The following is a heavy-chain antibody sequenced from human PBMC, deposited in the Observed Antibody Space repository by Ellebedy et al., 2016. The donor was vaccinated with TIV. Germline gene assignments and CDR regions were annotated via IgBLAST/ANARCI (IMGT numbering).Heavy chain of an antibody. V-gene: IGHV1-24*01. CDR1: GYTLTELS. J-gene: IGHJ3*02. CDR2: FDPEDGET. CDR3: ATGFLMVSYSSSWNAFDI. Sequence: ASVKVSCXVSGYTLTELSMHWVRQAPGKGLEWMGGFDPEDGETIFAQKFQGRVTMTEDTSTDTAYMELSSLRSEDTAVYYCATGFLMVSYSSSWNAFDIWGQGTMVTVSS. D-gene: IGHD6-13*01.